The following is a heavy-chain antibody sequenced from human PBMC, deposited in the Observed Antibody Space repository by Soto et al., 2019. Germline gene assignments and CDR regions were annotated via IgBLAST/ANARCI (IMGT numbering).Heavy chain of an antibody. CDR3: ARGWGDPGDSSSSEQWLVPTVFDY. CDR2: INHSGST. Sequence: SETLSLTCAVYGGSFSGYYWSWIRQPPGKGLEWIGEINHSGSTNYNPSLKSRVTISVDTSKNQFSLKLSSVTAADTAVYYCARGWGDPGDSSSSEQWLVPTVFDYWGQGTLVTVSS. V-gene: IGHV4-34*01. CDR1: GGSFSGYY. D-gene: IGHD6-19*01. J-gene: IGHJ4*02.